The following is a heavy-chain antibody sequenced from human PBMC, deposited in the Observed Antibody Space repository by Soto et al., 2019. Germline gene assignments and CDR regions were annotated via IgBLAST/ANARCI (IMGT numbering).Heavy chain of an antibody. J-gene: IGHJ5*02. CDR3: ARDSIEAVAGLYNWFDP. V-gene: IGHV1-3*01. CDR2: INAGNGNT. CDR1: GYTFTSYA. D-gene: IGHD6-19*01. Sequence: AASVKVSCKASGYTFTSYAMHWVRQAPGQRLEWMGWINAGNGNTKYSQKFQGRVTITRGTSASTAYMELSSLRSEDTAVYYCARDSIEAVAGLYNWFDPWGQGTLVTVSS.